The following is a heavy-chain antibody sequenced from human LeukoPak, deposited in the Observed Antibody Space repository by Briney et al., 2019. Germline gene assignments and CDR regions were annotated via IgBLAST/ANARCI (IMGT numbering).Heavy chain of an antibody. CDR1: GGSISSYY. CDR3: ASDRSSWNPGAPY. J-gene: IGHJ4*02. CDR2: IYFSGGT. Sequence: SETLSLTCTVSGGSISSYYWSWIRQPPGKGLEWIGSIYFSGGTYYNASLKSRVTISVDTSKNQFSLKLSSVTAADTAVYYCASDRSSWNPGAPYWGQGTLVTVSS. D-gene: IGHD6-13*01. V-gene: IGHV4-59*05.